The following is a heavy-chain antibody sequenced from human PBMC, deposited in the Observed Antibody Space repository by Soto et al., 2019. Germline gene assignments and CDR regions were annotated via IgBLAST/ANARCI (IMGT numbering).Heavy chain of an antibody. J-gene: IGHJ5*02. Sequence: QVQLVESGGGVVQPGRSLRLSCAASGFTFSSYAMHWVRQAPGKGLEWVAVISYDGSNKYYADSVKGRFTISRDNSKNTLYLQMNSLRAEDTAVYYCARDKYSSSWYVFWFDPWGQGNLVTVSS. CDR3: ARDKYSSSWYVFWFDP. CDR1: GFTFSSYA. CDR2: ISYDGSNK. D-gene: IGHD6-13*01. V-gene: IGHV3-30-3*01.